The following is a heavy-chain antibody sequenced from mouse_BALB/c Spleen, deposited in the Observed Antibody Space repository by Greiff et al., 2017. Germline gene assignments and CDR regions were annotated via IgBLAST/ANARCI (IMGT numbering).Heavy chain of an antibody. CDR3: TRQGDRYDGVDY. Sequence: LQQPGSELVRPGASVKLSCKASGYTFTSYWMHWVKQRPGQGLEWIGNIYPGSGSTNYDEKFKSKATLTVDTSSSTAYMQLSSLTSEDSAVYYCTRQGDRYDGVDYWGQGTTLTVSS. J-gene: IGHJ2*01. CDR1: GYTFTSYW. V-gene: IGHV1S22*01. CDR2: IYPGSGST. D-gene: IGHD2-14*01.